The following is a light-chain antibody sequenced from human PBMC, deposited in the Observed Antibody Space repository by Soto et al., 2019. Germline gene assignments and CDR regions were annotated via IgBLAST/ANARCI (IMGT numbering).Light chain of an antibody. Sequence: DIVMTQSPATLSVSPGDRATLSCRASQSVSSYLAWYQHKPGQAPRLLINGASTRASGIPARFSGSGSGTEFTLTINSLQPDDFATYYCQQYNTYSTFGQGTKVDIK. CDR1: QSVSSY. CDR2: GAS. J-gene: IGKJ1*01. V-gene: IGKV3-15*01. CDR3: QQYNTYST.